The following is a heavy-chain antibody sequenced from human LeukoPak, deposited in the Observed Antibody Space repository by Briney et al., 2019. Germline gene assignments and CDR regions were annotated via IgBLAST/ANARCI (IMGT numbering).Heavy chain of an antibody. CDR1: GGSISSHY. V-gene: IGHV4-59*11. CDR3: ARGYGADCSSTSCYLLYDAFDI. D-gene: IGHD2-2*01. Sequence: SETLSLTCTVSGGSISSHYWSWIRQPPGKGLEWIGYIYYSGSTNYNPSLKSRVTISVDTSKNQFSLKLSSVTAADAAVYYCARGYGADCSSTSCYLLYDAFDIWGQGTMVTVSS. J-gene: IGHJ3*02. CDR2: IYYSGST.